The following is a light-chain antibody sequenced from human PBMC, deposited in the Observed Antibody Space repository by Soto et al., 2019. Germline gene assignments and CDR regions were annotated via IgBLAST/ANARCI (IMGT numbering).Light chain of an antibody. Sequence: DIQMTQSPPSLSASVGDRVTITCRTSQSISSWLAWYQQRPGKAPNLLIYDVSSLESGVPSRFSGSGSGTEFTLTISSLQPDDLATYYCQQYTNYPWTFGQGTRWISN. CDR3: QQYTNYPWT. CDR1: QSISSW. V-gene: IGKV1-5*01. CDR2: DVS. J-gene: IGKJ1*01.